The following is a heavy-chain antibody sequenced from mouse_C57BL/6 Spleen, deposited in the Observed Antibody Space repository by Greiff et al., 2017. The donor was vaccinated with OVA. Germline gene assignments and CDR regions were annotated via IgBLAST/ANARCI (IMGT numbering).Heavy chain of an antibody. CDR2: IYPGSGNT. J-gene: IGHJ4*01. CDR3: AREGLAMDY. V-gene: IGHV1-76*01. D-gene: IGHD3-1*01. CDR1: GYTFTDYY. Sequence: QVQLQQSGAELVRPGASVKLSCKASGYTFTDYYINWVKQRPGQGLEWIARIYPGSGNTYYNEKFKGKATLTAEKSSSTAYMQLSSLTSEDSAVYFCAREGLAMDYWGQGTSVTVSS.